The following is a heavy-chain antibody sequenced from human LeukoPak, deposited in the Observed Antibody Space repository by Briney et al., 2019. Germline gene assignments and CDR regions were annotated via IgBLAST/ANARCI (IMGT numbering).Heavy chain of an antibody. V-gene: IGHV4-30-4*01. CDR3: ARGGYYDSSGLYY. CDR1: GGSISRGDYY. CDR2: IYYSGST. J-gene: IGHJ4*02. Sequence: SETLSLTCTVSGGSISRGDYYWSWIRQPPGKGVEWIGYIYYSGSTYYNPSLKSRVTISVDTSKNQFSLKLSSVTAADTAVYYCARGGYYDSSGLYYWGQGTLVTVSS. D-gene: IGHD3-22*01.